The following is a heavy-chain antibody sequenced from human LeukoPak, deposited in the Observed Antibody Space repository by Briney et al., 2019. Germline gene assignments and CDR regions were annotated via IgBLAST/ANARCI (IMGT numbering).Heavy chain of an antibody. V-gene: IGHV3-53*01. CDR3: ARDSSGSYYFDL. CDR1: GFTVSSTY. J-gene: IGHJ4*02. CDR2: IYSGGST. D-gene: IGHD3-10*01. Sequence: GGSLRLSCTSSGFTVSSTYISWVRQAPGKGLEWVSVIYSGGSTDYADSVKDRFTISRDASKNTVFLQMNSLRAEDTAVYYCARDSSGSYYFDLWGQGTLVTVSS.